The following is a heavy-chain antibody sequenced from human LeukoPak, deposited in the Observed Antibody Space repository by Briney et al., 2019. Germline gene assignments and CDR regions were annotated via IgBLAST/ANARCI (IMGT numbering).Heavy chain of an antibody. CDR3: ARDAVDTANAV. CDR1: GFTFTTYW. Sequence: GGSLRLSCAASGFTFTTYWMHWVRQAPGKGLVWVSHINSDGSITSYADSVKGRFTISRGNAKNTLYLQMNSLRAEDTAVYYCARDAVDTANAVWGQGTTITVSS. CDR2: INSDGSIT. J-gene: IGHJ6*02. V-gene: IGHV3-74*01. D-gene: IGHD5-18*01.